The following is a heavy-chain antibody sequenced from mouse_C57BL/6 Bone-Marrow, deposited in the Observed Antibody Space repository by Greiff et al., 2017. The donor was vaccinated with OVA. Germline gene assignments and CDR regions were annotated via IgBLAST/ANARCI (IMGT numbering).Heavy chain of an antibody. J-gene: IGHJ4*01. CDR2: IWTGGGT. Sequence: VKLMESGPGLVAPSQSLSITCTVSGFSLTSYAISWVRQPPGKGLEWLGVIWTGGGTNYNSALKSRLSISKDNSKSQVFLKMNSLQTDDTARYYCASAYYSNYGVSMDYWGQGTSVTVSS. CDR3: ASAYYSNYGVSMDY. D-gene: IGHD2-5*01. V-gene: IGHV2-9-1*01. CDR1: GFSLTSYA.